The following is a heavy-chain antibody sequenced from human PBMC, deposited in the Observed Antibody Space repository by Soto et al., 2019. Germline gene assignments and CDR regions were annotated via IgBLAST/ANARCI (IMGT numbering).Heavy chain of an antibody. D-gene: IGHD1-26*01. V-gene: IGHV3-23*01. CDR3: AKDFKAVGGSYFDY. J-gene: IGHJ4*02. CDR1: GFTFSSYA. CDR2: ISGSGGST. Sequence: GGSLRLSCAASGFTFSSYAMSWVRQAPGKGLEWVSAISGSGGSTYYADSEKGRFTISRDNSKNTLYLQMNSLRAEDTAVYYCAKDFKAVGGSYFDYGGQGTLVTVSS.